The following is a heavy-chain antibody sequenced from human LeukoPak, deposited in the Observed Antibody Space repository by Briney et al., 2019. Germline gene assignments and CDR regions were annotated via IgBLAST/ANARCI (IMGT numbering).Heavy chain of an antibody. CDR2: IIPIFGTA. J-gene: IGHJ4*02. V-gene: IGHV1-69*05. Sequence: SVTVSCTASGGTFSSYAISWVRQAPGQGLEWMGGIIPIFGTANYAQKFQGRVTITTDESTSTAYMELSSLRSEDTAVYYCARGIAVAGSFDYWGQGTLVTVSS. CDR3: ARGIAVAGSFDY. D-gene: IGHD6-19*01. CDR1: GGTFSSYA.